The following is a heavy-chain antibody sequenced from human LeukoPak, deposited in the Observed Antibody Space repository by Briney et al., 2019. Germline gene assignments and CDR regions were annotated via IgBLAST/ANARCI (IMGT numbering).Heavy chain of an antibody. D-gene: IGHD3-16*01. J-gene: IGHJ6*03. CDR3: ARHGANYYYYYMDV. CDR2: MNPNSGNT. V-gene: IGHV1-8*01. Sequence: ASVKVSCKASGYTFTSYDINWVRQATGQGLEWMGWMNPNSGNTGYAQKFQGRVTMTRNTSISTAYMELSSLRSEDTAVYYCARHGANYYYYYMDVWGKGTTVTVSS. CDR1: GYTFTSYD.